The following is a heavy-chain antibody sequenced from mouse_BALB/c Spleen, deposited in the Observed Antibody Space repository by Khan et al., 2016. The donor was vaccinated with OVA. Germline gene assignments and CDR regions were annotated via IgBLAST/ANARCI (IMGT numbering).Heavy chain of an antibody. V-gene: IGHV5-6*01. CDR2: ISSGGTYT. Sequence: EVELVESGGDLVKPGGSLKLSCAASGFTFSTYGMSWVRQTPDKRLEWVATISSGGTYTYYPDSVKGRFTISRDNAKNTLYLQMSSLRSEDTARYCCASHWVGDMDYWGEGTSVTVSS. CDR1: GFTFSTYG. CDR3: ASHWVGDMDY. D-gene: IGHD1-1*01. J-gene: IGHJ4*01.